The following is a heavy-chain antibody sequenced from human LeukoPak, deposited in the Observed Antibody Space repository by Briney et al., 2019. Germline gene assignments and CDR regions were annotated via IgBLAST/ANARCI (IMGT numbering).Heavy chain of an antibody. V-gene: IGHV4-39*01. D-gene: IGHD3-10*01. J-gene: IGHJ4*02. Sequence: SETLSLTCTVSGDSISSSYWGWVRQPPGKGMEWVGTINHSGTTYHNPSLKSRLTLFGDTSKNQFSLKLSSVTDADTAVYYCVRRTSGSYSDYWGQGTLVTVSS. CDR1: GDSISSSY. CDR2: INHSGTT. CDR3: VRRTSGSYSDY.